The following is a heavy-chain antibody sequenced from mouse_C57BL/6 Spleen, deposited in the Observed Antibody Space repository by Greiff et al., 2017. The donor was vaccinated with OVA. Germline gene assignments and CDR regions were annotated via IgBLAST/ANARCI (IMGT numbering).Heavy chain of an antibody. D-gene: IGHD3-1*01. Sequence: VQLQQPGAELVMPGASVKLSCKASGYTFTSYWMHWVKQRPGQGLEWIGEIDPSDSYTNYNQKFKGKSTLTVDKSSSTAYMQLSSLTSEDSAVDYCARGATDYFDYWGQGTTLTVSS. CDR3: ARGATDYFDY. V-gene: IGHV1-69*01. CDR1: GYTFTSYW. CDR2: IDPSDSYT. J-gene: IGHJ2*01.